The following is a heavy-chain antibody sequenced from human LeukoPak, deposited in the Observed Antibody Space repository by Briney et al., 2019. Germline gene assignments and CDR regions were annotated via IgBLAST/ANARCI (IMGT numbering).Heavy chain of an antibody. CDR3: AKDKQYYDFWSGYRHFDY. V-gene: IGHV3-23*01. J-gene: IGHJ4*02. CDR1: GFTFSSYV. D-gene: IGHD3-3*01. CDR2: ICGSGAST. Sequence: GGSLRLSCAASGFTFSSYVMSWVRQAPGKGLEWVSVICGSGASTYYADSVKGRFTISRDNSKNTLYLQMNGLRAEDTAVYYCAKDKQYYDFWSGYRHFDYWGQGTLVTVSS.